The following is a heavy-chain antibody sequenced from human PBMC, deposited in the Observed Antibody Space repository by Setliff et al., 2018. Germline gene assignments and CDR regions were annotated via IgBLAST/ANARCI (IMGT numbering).Heavy chain of an antibody. CDR2: MYHSGST. Sequence: PLETLSLTCAVSGYSISSDYYWGWIRQPPGKGLEWIGSMYHSGSTYYNPSLKSRVTISVDTSKNQFSLKLNYVTAADTAVYYCARALGYCSRTSCYADAFDIWGQGTMVTVSS. J-gene: IGHJ3*02. CDR1: GYSISSDYY. D-gene: IGHD2-2*01. V-gene: IGHV4-38-2*01. CDR3: ARALGYCSRTSCYADAFDI.